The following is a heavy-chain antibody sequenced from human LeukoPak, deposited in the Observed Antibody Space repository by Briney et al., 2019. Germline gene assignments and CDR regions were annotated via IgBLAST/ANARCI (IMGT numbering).Heavy chain of an antibody. D-gene: IGHD2-15*01. CDR1: GGSISSYY. CDR2: IYYSGST. J-gene: IGHJ5*02. V-gene: IGHV4-59*01. Sequence: SETLSLTCTVSGGSISSYYWSWVRQPPGRGLEWIGYIYYSGSTNYNPSLKSRVTISVDTSKKQFSLKLSSVTAADTAVYYCVRGGDCGGGTCYSDRGWFDPWGQGTLVTVSS. CDR3: VRGGDCGGGTCYSDRGWFDP.